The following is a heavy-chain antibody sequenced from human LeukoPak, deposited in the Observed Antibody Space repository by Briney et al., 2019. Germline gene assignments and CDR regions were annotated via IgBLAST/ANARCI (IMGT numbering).Heavy chain of an antibody. CDR2: IRYDGSNK. Sequence: GGSLRLSCAASGFTFSSYGMHWVRQAPGKGLGWVAFIRYDGSNKYYADSVKGRFTISRDNAKNSLYLQMNSLRAEDTAVYYCAAALRYFDWLSPFDYWGQGTLVTVSS. J-gene: IGHJ4*02. D-gene: IGHD3-9*01. CDR3: AAALRYFDWLSPFDY. V-gene: IGHV3-30*02. CDR1: GFTFSSYG.